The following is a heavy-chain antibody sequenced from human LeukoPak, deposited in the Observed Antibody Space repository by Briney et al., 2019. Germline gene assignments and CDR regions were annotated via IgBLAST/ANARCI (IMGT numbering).Heavy chain of an antibody. Sequence: GASVKVSCKASGYTFTVYYMHWVRQAPGQGLEWMGWINPNSGGTNYAQKFQGRVTMTRDTSISTAYMELSRLRSDDTAVYYCARVSSSWGRFDYWGQGTLVTVSS. J-gene: IGHJ4*02. D-gene: IGHD6-13*01. CDR1: GYTFTVYY. V-gene: IGHV1-2*02. CDR2: INPNSGGT. CDR3: ARVSSSWGRFDY.